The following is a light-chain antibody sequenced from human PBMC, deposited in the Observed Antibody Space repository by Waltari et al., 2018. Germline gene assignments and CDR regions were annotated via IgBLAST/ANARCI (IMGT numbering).Light chain of an antibody. Sequence: SSELTQDPAVSVALGQTVRIKCQGDSLRSYYASWYQQKPGQAPVLVIYGKNNRPSGIPDRFSGSSSGNTASLTTTGAQAEDEADYYYNSRDSSGNHVVFGGGTKLTVL. CDR3: NSRDSSGNHVV. CDR2: GKN. J-gene: IGLJ2*01. V-gene: IGLV3-19*01. CDR1: SLRSYY.